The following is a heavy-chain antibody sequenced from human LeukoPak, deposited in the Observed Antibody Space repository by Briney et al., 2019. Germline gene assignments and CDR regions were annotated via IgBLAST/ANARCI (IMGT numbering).Heavy chain of an antibody. V-gene: IGHV1-69*04. J-gene: IGHJ2*01. CDR3: ARRGYSGSHGVYWYFDL. Sequence: SVKVSCKASGGTFSSYAISWVRQAPGQGLEWMGRIIPILGIANYAQKFQGRVTITADKSTSTAYMELSSLRSEDTAVYYCARRGYSGSHGVYWYFDLWGRGTLVTVSS. CDR1: GGTFSSYA. D-gene: IGHD1-26*01. CDR2: IIPILGIA.